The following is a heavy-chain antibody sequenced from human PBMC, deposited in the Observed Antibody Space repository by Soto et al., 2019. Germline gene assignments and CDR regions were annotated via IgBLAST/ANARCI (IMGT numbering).Heavy chain of an antibody. Sequence: SETLASTFDVSGDSISSCYYWAWIRQPPWKVLEWIASIYHSGNTYYKPSLMGRVTISVDTAKNQFSLKLSSVTDADPAVYYCARDRRFVHITGYYHEYWGHGTLVNVSS. V-gene: IGHV4-38-2*02. CDR2: IYHSGNT. CDR1: GDSISSCYY. J-gene: IGHJ4*01. CDR3: ARDRRFVHITGYYHEY. D-gene: IGHD3-22*01.